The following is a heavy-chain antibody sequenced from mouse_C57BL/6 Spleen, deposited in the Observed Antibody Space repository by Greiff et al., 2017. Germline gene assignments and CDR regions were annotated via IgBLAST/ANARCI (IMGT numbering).Heavy chain of an antibody. CDR1: GYAFTNYL. CDR2: INPGSGGT. CDR3: ARGGYDYDEEYFDY. Sequence: QVQLKQSGAELVRPGTSVKVSCKASGYAFTNYLIEWVKQRPGQGLEWIGVINPGSGGTNYNEKFKGKATLTADKSSSTAYMQLSSLTSEDSAVYFCARGGYDYDEEYFDYWGQGTTLTVSS. D-gene: IGHD2-4*01. J-gene: IGHJ2*01. V-gene: IGHV1-54*01.